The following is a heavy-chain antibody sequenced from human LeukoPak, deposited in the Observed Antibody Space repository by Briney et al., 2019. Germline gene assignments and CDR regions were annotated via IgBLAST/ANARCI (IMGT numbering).Heavy chain of an antibody. D-gene: IGHD2-21*01. CDR3: RNFLLDNCGGDCFNQGGYAFDI. V-gene: IGHV3-23*01. CDR1: GFTFNKYA. Sequence: GGSLRLSCAASGFTFNKYAMTWVRQAPGKGLEWVSTISDSGSSTYYADSVKGRFTISRDNSKNTLYLQMNSLRAEDTAVYYCRNFLLDNCGGDCFNQGGYAFDIWGQGTMVTVSS. CDR2: ISDSGSST. J-gene: IGHJ3*02.